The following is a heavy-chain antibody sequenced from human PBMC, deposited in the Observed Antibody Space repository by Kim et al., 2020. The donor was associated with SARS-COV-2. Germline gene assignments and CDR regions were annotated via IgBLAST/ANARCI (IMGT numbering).Heavy chain of an antibody. CDR1: GFTFSSYG. CDR3: AKGDIAAAGTNWYFDL. V-gene: IGHV3-30*18. D-gene: IGHD6-13*01. J-gene: IGHJ2*01. Sequence: GGSLRLSCAASGFTFSSYGMHWVRQAPGKGLEWVAVISYDGSNKYYADSVKGRFTISRDNSKNTLYLQMNSLRAEDTAVYYCAKGDIAAAGTNWYFDLWGRGTLVTVPS. CDR2: ISYDGSNK.